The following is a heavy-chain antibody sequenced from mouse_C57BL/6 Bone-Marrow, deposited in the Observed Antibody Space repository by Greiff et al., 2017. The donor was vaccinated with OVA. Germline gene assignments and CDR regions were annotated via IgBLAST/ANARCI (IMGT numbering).Heavy chain of an antibody. CDR2: IYPGNSDT. J-gene: IGHJ2*01. D-gene: IGHD1-1*01. CDR1: GYTFTSYS. CDR3: TRITTVVASFGY. V-gene: IGHV1-5*01. Sequence: VQLQQSGTVLARPGASVKMSCKTSGYTFTSYSMHWVKQRPGQGLEWIGAIYPGNSDTSYNQKFKGKAKLTAVTSASTAYMELSSLTNEDSAVYYCTRITTVVASFGYWGQGTTLTVSS.